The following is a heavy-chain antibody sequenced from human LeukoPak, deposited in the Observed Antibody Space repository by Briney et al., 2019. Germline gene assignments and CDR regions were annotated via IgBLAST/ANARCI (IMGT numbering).Heavy chain of an antibody. CDR2: ISRGNSYI. CDR3: ARVGYYDSSGYYPVPFDN. Sequence: GGSLRLSCAASGFTFSSYNMNWVRQAPGKGLEWVPSISRGNSYIYYADSLKGRFTISRDDAKSSLYLQMNSLRAEDTAVYYCARVGYYDSSGYYPVPFDNWGQGTLVTVSS. D-gene: IGHD3-22*01. V-gene: IGHV3-21*01. J-gene: IGHJ4*02. CDR1: GFTFSSYN.